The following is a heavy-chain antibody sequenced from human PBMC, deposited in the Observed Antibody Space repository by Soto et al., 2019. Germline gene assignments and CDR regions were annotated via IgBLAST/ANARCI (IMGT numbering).Heavy chain of an antibody. CDR2: ISWNSGSI. CDR3: AKDTRYYGSGGPLGY. D-gene: IGHD3-10*01. V-gene: IGHV3-9*01. Sequence: EVQLVESGGGLVQPGRSLRLSCAASGFTFDDYAMHWVRQAPGKGLEWVSGISWNSGSIGYADSVKGRFTISRDNAKNSLYLQMNSLRAEDTALYYCAKDTRYYGSGGPLGYWGQGTLVTVSS. CDR1: GFTFDDYA. J-gene: IGHJ4*02.